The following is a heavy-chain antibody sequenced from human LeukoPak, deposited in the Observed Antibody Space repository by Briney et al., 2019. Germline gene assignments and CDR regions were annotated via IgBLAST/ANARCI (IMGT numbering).Heavy chain of an antibody. CDR2: TCYRSKWYN. CDR1: GGSVSSNSAA. J-gene: IGHJ4*02. V-gene: IGHV6-1*01. D-gene: IGHD1-26*01. CDR3: ARARLESGSYYVHY. Sequence: SQTLSLTCAISGGSVSSNSAAWNWIRQSPSRGLEWLGRTCYRSKWYNDYAVSVKSRITINPDTSKNQFSLQLNSVTPEDTAVYYCARARLESGSYYVHYWGQGTLVTVSS.